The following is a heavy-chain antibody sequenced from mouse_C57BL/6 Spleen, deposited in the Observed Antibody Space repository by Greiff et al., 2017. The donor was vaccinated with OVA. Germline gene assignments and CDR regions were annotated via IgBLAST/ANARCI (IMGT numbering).Heavy chain of an antibody. V-gene: IGHV5-17*01. Sequence: EVMLVESGGGLVKPGGSLKLSCAASGFTFSDYGMHWVRQAPEKGLEWVAYISSGSSTIYYADTVKGRFTISRDNAKNTLFLQMTSLRSEDTAMYYCARATATAMDYWGQGTSVTVSS. D-gene: IGHD1-1*01. CDR2: ISSGSSTI. J-gene: IGHJ4*01. CDR1: GFTFSDYG. CDR3: ARATATAMDY.